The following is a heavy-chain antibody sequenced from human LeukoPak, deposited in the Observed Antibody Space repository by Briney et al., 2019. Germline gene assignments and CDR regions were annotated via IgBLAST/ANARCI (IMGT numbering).Heavy chain of an antibody. CDR3: AKDSGGGWFDYYYGMDV. CDR1: GFTFDDYA. V-gene: IGHV3-9*01. J-gene: IGHJ6*02. Sequence: PGGSLRLSCAASGFTFDDYATHWVRQAPGKGLEWVSGISWNSGSIGYADSVKGRFTISRDNAKNSLYLQMNSLRAEDTALYYCAKDSGGGWFDYYYGMDVWGQGTTVTVSS. CDR2: ISWNSGSI. D-gene: IGHD6-19*01.